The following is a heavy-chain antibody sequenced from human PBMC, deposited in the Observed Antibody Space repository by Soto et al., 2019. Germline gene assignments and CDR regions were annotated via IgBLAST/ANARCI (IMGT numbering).Heavy chain of an antibody. Sequence: QVQLVESGGGMVQPGRSLRLSCAASGFTFSSYGMHWVRQAPGKGLEWVAVIWYDGSNKYYADSVKGRFTISRDNYKNTLYLQMNSLRAEDTAVYYCARGNYLGAFDIWGQGTMVTVSS. CDR3: ARGNYLGAFDI. D-gene: IGHD3-10*01. V-gene: IGHV3-33*01. CDR1: GFTFSSYG. CDR2: IWYDGSNK. J-gene: IGHJ3*02.